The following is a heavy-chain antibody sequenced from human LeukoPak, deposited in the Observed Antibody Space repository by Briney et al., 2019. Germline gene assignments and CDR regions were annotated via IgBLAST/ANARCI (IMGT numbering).Heavy chain of an antibody. D-gene: IGHD6-13*01. CDR1: GFTFNNYW. CDR2: INQDGSVK. V-gene: IGHV3-7*01. Sequence: GGSLRLSCAASGFTFNNYWMTWVRQAPGKGLEWVANINQDGSVKYYVDSLKGRFTIFRDNAKNSLHLQTNNLRAEDTAVYFCARIGYSSCSLDYWGQGTLVTVSS. CDR3: ARIGYSSCSLDY. J-gene: IGHJ4*02.